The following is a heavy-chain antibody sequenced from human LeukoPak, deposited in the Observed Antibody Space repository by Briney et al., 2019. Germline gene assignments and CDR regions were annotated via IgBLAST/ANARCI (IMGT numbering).Heavy chain of an antibody. V-gene: IGHV3-23*01. CDR3: ARDPGVIPVHYMDV. D-gene: IGHD4-23*01. Sequence: PGGSLRLSCVVSGFTFSTHAMTLVRQAPGKGLERVSDISGPGGTTYFAASVKRRFTISRDNSNNELFLQMNSMRAEDTAVYYCARDPGVIPVHYMDVWGKGTTVIVSS. CDR2: ISGPGGTT. J-gene: IGHJ6*03. CDR1: GFTFSTHA.